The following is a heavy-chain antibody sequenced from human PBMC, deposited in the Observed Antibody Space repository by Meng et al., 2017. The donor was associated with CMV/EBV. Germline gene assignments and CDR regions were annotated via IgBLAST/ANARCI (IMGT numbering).Heavy chain of an antibody. CDR3: TRIGPPIGIVVVVAATDYYYYGMDV. CDR2: IRSKANSYAT. CDR1: GFTFDDYA. J-gene: IGHJ6*02. D-gene: IGHD2-15*01. Sequence: GESLKISCAASGFTFDDYAMHWVRQASGKGLEWVGRIRSKANSYATAYAASVKGRFTISRDDSKNTAYLQMNSLKTEDTAVYYCTRIGPPIGIVVVVAATDYYYYGMDVWGQGTTVTVSS. V-gene: IGHV3-73*01.